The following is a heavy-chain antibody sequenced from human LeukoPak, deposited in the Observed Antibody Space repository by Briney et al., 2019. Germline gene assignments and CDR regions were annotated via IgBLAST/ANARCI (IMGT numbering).Heavy chain of an antibody. CDR3: ARVYVWGSYRYTYFDY. D-gene: IGHD3-16*02. J-gene: IGHJ4*02. V-gene: IGHV5-51*01. CDR2: IYPDDSDT. Sequence: GESLKISCKHSGYSFPTYCVGWVRQMPGKGLEWMGIIYPDDSDTRYSPSFQGQVTISADKSISTAYLQWSSLKASDTAMYYCARVYVWGSYRYTYFDYWGQGTLVTVSS. CDR1: GYSFPTYC.